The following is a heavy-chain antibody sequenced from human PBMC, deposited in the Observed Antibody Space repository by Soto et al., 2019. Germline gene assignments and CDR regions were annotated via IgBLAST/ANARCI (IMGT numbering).Heavy chain of an antibody. CDR3: ARDLRGTGLDI. D-gene: IGHD3-16*01. V-gene: IGHV4-4*07. J-gene: IGHJ6*02. CDR1: GDSIGRFY. CDR2: VYSTGGV. Sequence: QLQLHESGPGLVKPSETLSLTCNVSGDSIGRFYCSWIRQSAGKGLEWIGRVYSTGGVTYNPALKGRVTISLDRSNTHVSLEMNSVTAADTAGDFWARDLRGTGLDIWGRGTRVSVSS.